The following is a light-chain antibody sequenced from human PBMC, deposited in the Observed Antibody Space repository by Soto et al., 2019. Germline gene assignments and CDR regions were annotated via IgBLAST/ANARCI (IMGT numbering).Light chain of an antibody. CDR3: CSYAGSHFL. CDR1: SSDVGGYNY. V-gene: IGLV2-11*01. Sequence: QSARTQPRSVSGSPGQSVTISCTGTSSDVGGYNYVSWYQQHPGKAPKLMIYDVSQRPSGVPDRFSGSKSGNTASLTISGLQAEDEADYYCCSYAGSHFLFGGGSKLTVL. CDR2: DVS. J-gene: IGLJ2*01.